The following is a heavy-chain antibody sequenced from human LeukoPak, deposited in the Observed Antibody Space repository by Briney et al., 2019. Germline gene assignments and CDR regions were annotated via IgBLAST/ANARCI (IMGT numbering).Heavy chain of an antibody. CDR1: GYTFTSYY. CDR3: ATPVVGSGWPYYFDY. CDR2: FDPEDGET. Sequence: ASVKGSCKASGYTFTSYYMHWVRQAPGKGLEWMGGFDPEDGETIYAQKFQGRVTMTEHTSTDTAYMELSSLRSEDTAVYYCATPVVGSGWPYYFDYWGQGTLVTVSS. D-gene: IGHD6-19*01. J-gene: IGHJ4*02. V-gene: IGHV1-24*01.